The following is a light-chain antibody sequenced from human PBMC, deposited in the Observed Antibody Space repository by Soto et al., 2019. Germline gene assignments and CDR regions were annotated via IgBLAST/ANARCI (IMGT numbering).Light chain of an antibody. CDR2: GAS. J-gene: IGKJ4*01. CDR3: QQYNNWPGT. Sequence: EIVLTQSPGTLSLSPGERATLSCRASQSVSNNYLAWYQQKPGQAPRLLIYGASTRATGIPARFSGSGSGTEFTLTISSLQSEDFAVYYCQQYNNWPGTFGGGTKVDIK. CDR1: QSVSNN. V-gene: IGKV3-15*01.